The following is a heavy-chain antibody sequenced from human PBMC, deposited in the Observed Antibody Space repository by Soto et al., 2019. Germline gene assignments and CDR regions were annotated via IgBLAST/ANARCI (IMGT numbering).Heavy chain of an antibody. CDR1: GFTFSSYG. D-gene: IGHD3-9*01. Sequence: GGSLRLSCAASGFTFSSYGMHWVRQAPGKGLEWVAVIWYDGSNKYYADSVKGRFTISRDNSKNTLYLQMNSLRAEDTAVYYCARAVARRYDILTGYYSYWGQGTLVTVSS. J-gene: IGHJ4*02. CDR3: ARAVARRYDILTGYYSY. CDR2: IWYDGSNK. V-gene: IGHV3-33*01.